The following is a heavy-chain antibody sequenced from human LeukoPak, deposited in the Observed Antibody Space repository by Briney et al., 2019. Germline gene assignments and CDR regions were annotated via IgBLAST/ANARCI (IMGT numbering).Heavy chain of an antibody. CDR1: GFAFDDFA. Sequence: GGSLGLSCTTSGFAFDDFAMSWVRQPAGKGLEWVGFIRRRAYGGAAEYAASVKGRFIISRDDSKGIAYLQMNSLKTEDTAVYYCSRNGLVDFDYWGQGSRVIVSP. J-gene: IGHJ4*02. CDR2: IRRRAYGGAA. V-gene: IGHV3-49*04. CDR3: SRNGLVDFDY.